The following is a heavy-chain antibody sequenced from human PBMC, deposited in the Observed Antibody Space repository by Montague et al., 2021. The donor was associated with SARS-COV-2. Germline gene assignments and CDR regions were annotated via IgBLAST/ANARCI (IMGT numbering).Heavy chain of an antibody. D-gene: IGHD3-22*01. V-gene: IGHV4-34*01. CDR1: GGSFSNHY. CDR2: SNERGIT. J-gene: IGHJ4*02. Sequence: SETLSLTCAVYGGSFSNHYWSWIRQPPGKGLEWIGESNERGITNXNPSLQSRVTISVDTSKNQFSLRLSSVTAADTAVYYCARGTLSVNVALVVLLGGLYYFDSWGQGTLVAVSS. CDR3: ARGTLSVNVALVVLLGGLYYFDS.